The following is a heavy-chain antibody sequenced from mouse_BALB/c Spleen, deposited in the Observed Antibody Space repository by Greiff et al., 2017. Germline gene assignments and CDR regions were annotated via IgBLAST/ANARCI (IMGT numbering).Heavy chain of an antibody. Sequence: QVQLQQSGPGLVQPSQSLSITCTVSGFSLTSYGVHWVRQSPGKGLEWLGVIWSGGSTDYNAAFISRLSISKDNSKSQVFFKMNSLQANDTAIYYCLYGNYWHFDVWGAGTTVTVSS. V-gene: IGHV2-2*02. CDR2: IWSGGST. J-gene: IGHJ1*01. CDR3: LYGNYWHFDV. CDR1: GFSLTSYG. D-gene: IGHD2-1*01.